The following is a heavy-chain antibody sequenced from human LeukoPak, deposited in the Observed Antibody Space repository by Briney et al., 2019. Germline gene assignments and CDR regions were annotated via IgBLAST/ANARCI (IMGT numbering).Heavy chain of an antibody. V-gene: IGHV3-30*03. Sequence: PGGSLRLSCAASGFTFSSYGMHWVRQAPGKGLEWVAVISYDGSNKYYADSVKGRFTISRDNAKNSLYLQMNSLRAEDTAVYYCARDSRDWYPHWDYWGQGTLVTVSS. J-gene: IGHJ4*02. D-gene: IGHD3/OR15-3a*01. CDR2: ISYDGSNK. CDR1: GFTFSSYG. CDR3: ARDSRDWYPHWDY.